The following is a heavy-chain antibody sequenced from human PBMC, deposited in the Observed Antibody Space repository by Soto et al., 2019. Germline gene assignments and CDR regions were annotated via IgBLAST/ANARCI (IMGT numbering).Heavy chain of an antibody. Sequence: ASVKVSCKASGYTFPSYYMHWVRQAPGQGLEWMGIITPSGGSTSYAQKFQGRVTMTRDTPTSTVYMELSSLRSEDTAVYYRASSPNYEEVYYYYYMDVWGKGTTVTVSS. CDR1: GYTFPSYY. CDR2: ITPSGGST. D-gene: IGHD1-7*01. J-gene: IGHJ6*03. CDR3: ASSPNYEEVYYYYYMDV. V-gene: IGHV1-46*03.